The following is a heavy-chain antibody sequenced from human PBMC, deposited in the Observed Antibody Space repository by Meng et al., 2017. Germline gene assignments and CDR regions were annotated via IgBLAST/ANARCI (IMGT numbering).Heavy chain of an antibody. CDR1: GFTFSSYS. D-gene: IGHD3-9*01. Sequence: GESLKISCAASGFTFSSYSMNWVRQAPGKGLEWVSSISSSSSYIYYADSVKGRFTISRDNAKNSLYLQMNSLRAEDTAVYYCARDPHYDILTAYWGQRTLVNVAS. J-gene: IGHJ4*02. CDR3: ARDPHYDILTAY. V-gene: IGHV3-21*01. CDR2: ISSSSSYI.